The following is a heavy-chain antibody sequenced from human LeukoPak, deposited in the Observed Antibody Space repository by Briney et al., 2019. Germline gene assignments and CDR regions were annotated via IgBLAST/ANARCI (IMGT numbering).Heavy chain of an antibody. Sequence: GGSLRLSCAASGFAFSDYHMSWIRQAPGKGLEWVSYISSSSDYTNYADSVRGRFTISRGNAKNSLYLQMNSLRAEDTAVYYCARGYSPDYWGQGTLVTVSS. CDR2: ISSSSDYT. D-gene: IGHD1-1*01. CDR3: ARGYSPDY. CDR1: GFAFSDYH. J-gene: IGHJ4*02. V-gene: IGHV3-11*06.